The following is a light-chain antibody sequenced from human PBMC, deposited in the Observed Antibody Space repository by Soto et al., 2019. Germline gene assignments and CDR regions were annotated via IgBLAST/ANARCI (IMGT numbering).Light chain of an antibody. CDR2: SDN. Sequence: QSVLTQPPSASGTPGQRVTISCSGSSSNIGSNTVNWYQQLPGTAPKPLIYSDNERPSGVPDRFSGSKSGTSASLAISGLQSEDEADYYCAAWEDSLNGVVFGGGTKLTVL. V-gene: IGLV1-44*01. CDR3: AAWEDSLNGVV. J-gene: IGLJ3*02. CDR1: SSNIGSNT.